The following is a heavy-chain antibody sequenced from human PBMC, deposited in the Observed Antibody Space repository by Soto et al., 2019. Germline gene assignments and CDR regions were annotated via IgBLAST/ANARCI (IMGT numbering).Heavy chain of an antibody. CDR3: AKAPPDYYDSSGYYHPTYYFEY. CDR1: GFTFSSYG. Sequence: GWSLRLSCAASGFTFSSYGMHWVRQAPGKGLEWVAVISYDGSNKYYADSVKGRFTISRDNSKNTLYLQMNSLRAEDTAVYYCAKAPPDYYDSSGYYHPTYYFEYWGQGTLVTVSS. V-gene: IGHV3-30*18. J-gene: IGHJ4*02. D-gene: IGHD3-22*01. CDR2: ISYDGSNK.